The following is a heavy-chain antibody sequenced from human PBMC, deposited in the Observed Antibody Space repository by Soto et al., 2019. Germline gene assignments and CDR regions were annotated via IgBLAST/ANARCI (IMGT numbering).Heavy chain of an antibody. Sequence: LRLSCAASGLTVNSYQMNWVRQPPGKGLEWVSVIYSGGVTYYADSVKGRFTITRDISKNSIYLQMSSLRAEDTAIYYCARDPSTTGYYGLDVWGQGTTVTVSS. CDR2: IYSGGVT. V-gene: IGHV3-53*01. CDR1: GLTVNSYQ. CDR3: ARDPSTTGYYGLDV. D-gene: IGHD1-1*01. J-gene: IGHJ6*02.